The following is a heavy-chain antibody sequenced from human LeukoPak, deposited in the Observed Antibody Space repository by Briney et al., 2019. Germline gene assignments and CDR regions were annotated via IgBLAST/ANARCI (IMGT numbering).Heavy chain of an antibody. Sequence: NTSETPYLTCTVSGGSISSGGYYWSWIRQHPGKGLEWIGYIYYSGSTYYNPSLKSRVTISVDTSKNQFSLKLSSVTAADTAVYYCARAGLWFGEFPFDYWGQGTLVTVSS. CDR3: ARAGLWFGEFPFDY. CDR1: GGSISSGGYY. D-gene: IGHD3-10*01. V-gene: IGHV4-31*03. CDR2: IYYSGST. J-gene: IGHJ4*02.